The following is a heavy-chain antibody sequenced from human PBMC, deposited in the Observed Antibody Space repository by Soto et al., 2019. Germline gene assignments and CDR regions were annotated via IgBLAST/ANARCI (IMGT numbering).Heavy chain of an antibody. J-gene: IGHJ6*02. V-gene: IGHV3-73*01. CDR2: IRSKANSYAT. CDR1: GFTFRSSA. CDR3: TSLEYSSSSGQTESV. D-gene: IGHD6-6*01. Sequence: GSLRLSCAASGFTFRSSAVHWVRQASGKGLEWVGRIRSKANSYATAYAASVKGRFTISRDDSKNTAYLQMNSLKTEDTAVYYCTSLEYSSSSGQTESVWGQGTTVTVSS.